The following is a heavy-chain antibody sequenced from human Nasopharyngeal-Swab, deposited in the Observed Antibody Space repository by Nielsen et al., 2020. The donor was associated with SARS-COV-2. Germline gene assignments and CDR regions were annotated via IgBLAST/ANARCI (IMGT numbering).Heavy chain of an antibody. J-gene: IGHJ5*02. D-gene: IGHD3-22*01. V-gene: IGHV3-30-3*01. CDR2: ISYDGSSN. Sequence: GESLKISCAASGFIFGTYAMHWVRQAPGKGLEWVALISYDGSSNYYAHSVKGRFTISRDNSKNTLYLQMNSLRGEDTAVYYCARPARRGLNWFDPWGQGTLVTVSS. CDR3: ARPARRGLNWFDP. CDR1: GFIFGTYA.